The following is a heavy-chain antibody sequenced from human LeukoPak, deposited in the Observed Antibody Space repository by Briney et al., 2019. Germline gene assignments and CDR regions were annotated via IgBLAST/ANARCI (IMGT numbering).Heavy chain of an antibody. Sequence: SETLSLTCTVSGGSISYYYWSWIRQPPGKGLEWIGNIYYSGSTNYNPSLKNRVTISVDTSRNQFSLKLRSVTAADTAVYYCARAHSSSFDYWGQGTLVTVSS. CDR1: GGSISYYY. V-gene: IGHV4-59*01. D-gene: IGHD6-19*01. CDR2: IYYSGST. J-gene: IGHJ4*02. CDR3: ARAHSSSFDY.